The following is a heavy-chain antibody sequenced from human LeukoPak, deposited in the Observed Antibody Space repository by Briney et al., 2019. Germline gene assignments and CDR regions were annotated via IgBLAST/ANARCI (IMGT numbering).Heavy chain of an antibody. V-gene: IGHV1-18*01. D-gene: IGHD4-17*01. Sequence: ASVKVSCKASGYAFTSYGISWVRQAPGQGLEWMGWISAYNGNTNYAQKLQGRVTMTTDTSTSTAYMELRSLRSDDTAVYYCARDKHYYGDYSWFDYWGQGTLVTVSS. CDR3: ARDKHYYGDYSWFDY. CDR2: ISAYNGNT. CDR1: GYAFTSYG. J-gene: IGHJ4*02.